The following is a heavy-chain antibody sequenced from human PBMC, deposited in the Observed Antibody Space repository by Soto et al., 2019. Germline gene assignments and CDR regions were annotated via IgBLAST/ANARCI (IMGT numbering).Heavy chain of an antibody. Sequence: QVQLVQCGPEVKMPGASVKVSCKTSGYIFTAYGLAWLRQAPGQRPEWMGWVSTNDDRTNYAQKFQGRVTMTTDRSTTTTSMELRSLRPDDTAVYYCARELNTESSAYYSFAFWGQGTLVTVSS. J-gene: IGHJ4*02. CDR1: GYIFTAYG. CDR3: ARELNTESSAYYSFAF. CDR2: VSTNDDRT. V-gene: IGHV1-18*01. D-gene: IGHD3-22*01.